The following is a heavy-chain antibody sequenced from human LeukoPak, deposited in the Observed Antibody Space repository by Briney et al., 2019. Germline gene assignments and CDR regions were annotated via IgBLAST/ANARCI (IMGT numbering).Heavy chain of an antibody. CDR2: MNPNSGNT. Sequence: ASVKVSCKASGYTFTSYDINWVRQATGQGLEWMGWMNPNSGNTGYAQKFQGRVTMTRNTSISTAYMELSSLRSEDTAVYYCARGLRKRGYSYAEQGYWGQGTLVTVSS. D-gene: IGHD5-18*01. CDR3: ARGLRKRGYSYAEQGY. J-gene: IGHJ4*02. CDR1: GYTFTSYD. V-gene: IGHV1-8*01.